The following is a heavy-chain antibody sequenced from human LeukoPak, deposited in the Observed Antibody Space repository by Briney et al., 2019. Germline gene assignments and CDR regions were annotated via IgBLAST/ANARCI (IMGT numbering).Heavy chain of an antibody. CDR1: GFRFSDYG. Sequence: PGGSLRLSCAASGFRFSDYGMHWVRQAPGRGLEWVAVISSDGTKKACADSVKGRFTISRDNSENTLYLQMSSLRAEDTAVYYCAKRRDYCSGGSCYSLDYWGQGTLVTVSS. CDR2: ISSDGTKK. V-gene: IGHV3-30*18. D-gene: IGHD2-15*01. J-gene: IGHJ4*02. CDR3: AKRRDYCSGGSCYSLDY.